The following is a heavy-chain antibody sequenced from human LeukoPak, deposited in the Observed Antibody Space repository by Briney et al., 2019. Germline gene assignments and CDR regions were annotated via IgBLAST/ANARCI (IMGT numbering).Heavy chain of an antibody. V-gene: IGHV3-23*01. CDR3: AKGPLPRIDY. J-gene: IGHJ4*02. CDR2: INSNGGST. CDR1: GFTFYDYG. Sequence: GGSLRLSCAASGFTFYDYGMTWVRQAPGKGLEWVSAINSNGGSTYYADSVEGRFTISRDNSKDTLYLQMNSLRAEDTAVYYCAKGPLPRIDYWGQGTLVTVSS.